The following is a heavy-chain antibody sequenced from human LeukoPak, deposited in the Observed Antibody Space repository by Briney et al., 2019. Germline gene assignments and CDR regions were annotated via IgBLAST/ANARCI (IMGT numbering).Heavy chain of an antibody. CDR1: GGSISSSSYY. CDR3: ARGTTVTTYYMDV. D-gene: IGHD4-17*01. CDR2: IYYSGST. V-gene: IGHV4-39*07. Sequence: SETLSLTCTVSGGSISSSSYYWGWIRQPPGKGLEWIGSIYYSGSTYYNPSLKSRVTISVDTSKNQFSLKLSSVTAADTAVYYCARGTTVTTYYMDVWGKGTTVTVSS. J-gene: IGHJ6*03.